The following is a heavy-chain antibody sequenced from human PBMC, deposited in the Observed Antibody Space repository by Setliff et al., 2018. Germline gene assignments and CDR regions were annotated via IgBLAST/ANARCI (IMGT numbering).Heavy chain of an antibody. V-gene: IGHV7-4-1*01. D-gene: IGHD2-2*01. CDR2: INTNTGNP. CDR1: GYTFTSYA. CDR3: ARAPRDCPNTSCYSWVDP. Sequence: ASVKVSCKASGYTFTSYAMNWVRQAPGQGLEWMGWINTNTGNPTYAQGFTGRFVFSLDTSVSTAYLQIYSLKPEDTAVYYCARAPRDCPNTSCYSWVDPWGQGTLVTAPQ. J-gene: IGHJ5*02.